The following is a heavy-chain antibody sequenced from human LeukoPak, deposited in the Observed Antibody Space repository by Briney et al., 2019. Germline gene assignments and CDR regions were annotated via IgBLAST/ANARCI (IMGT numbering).Heavy chain of an antibody. CDR2: FDPEDGET. V-gene: IGHV1-24*01. CDR3: ATDFPDYYDSSGFDY. D-gene: IGHD3-22*01. Sequence: ASVKVSCKVSGYTLTELSMHWVRQAPGKGLELMGGFDPEDGETIYAQKFQGRVTMTEDTSTDTAYMELSSLRSEDTAVYYCATDFPDYYDSSGFDYWGQGTLVTVSS. J-gene: IGHJ4*02. CDR1: GYTLTELS.